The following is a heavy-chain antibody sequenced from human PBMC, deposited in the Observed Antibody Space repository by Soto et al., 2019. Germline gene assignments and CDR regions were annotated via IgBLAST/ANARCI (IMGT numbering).Heavy chain of an antibody. Sequence: QVKLVQSGAGVKKPGASVKVSCEASGYTFTSHDIAWVRQAPGQGLEWMGWVSAYNGNTNYAPKFQGRVTMTTDTSTSTAFMDLRSLRSADTAMYYCARVTTPGSFDPWGQGTLITVSS. CDR3: ARVTTPGSFDP. V-gene: IGHV1-18*04. D-gene: IGHD1-1*01. J-gene: IGHJ5*02. CDR1: GYTFTSHD. CDR2: VSAYNGNT.